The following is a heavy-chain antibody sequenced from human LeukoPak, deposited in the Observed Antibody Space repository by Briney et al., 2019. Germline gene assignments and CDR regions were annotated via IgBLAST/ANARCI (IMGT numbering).Heavy chain of an antibody. J-gene: IGHJ3*02. CDR2: INHSGST. Sequence: SETLSLTCAVCGGSFSGYYWSWIRQPPGKGLEWIGEINHSGSTNYNPSLKSRVTISVDTSKNQFSLKLSSVTAADTAVYYCARLYYDSSGDDAFDIWGQGTMVTVSS. V-gene: IGHV4-34*01. D-gene: IGHD3-22*01. CDR1: GGSFSGYY. CDR3: ARLYYDSSGDDAFDI.